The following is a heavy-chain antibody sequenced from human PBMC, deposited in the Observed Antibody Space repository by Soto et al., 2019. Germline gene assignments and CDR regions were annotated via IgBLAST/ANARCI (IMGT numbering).Heavy chain of an antibody. CDR3: ATSYDSGFDP. CDR1: GYTFTTYG. CDR2: ISPYDGNT. V-gene: IGHV1-18*01. J-gene: IGHJ5*02. Sequence: QVQLVQSGAEVKKPRASVKVSCKASGYTFTTYGISWIRQAPGQGLEWMGWISPYDGNTNYAQKVQDRVTMTTDTSTNTAYMELRSLRSDDTALYYCATSYDSGFDPWGQGTLVSVSS. D-gene: IGHD5-12*01.